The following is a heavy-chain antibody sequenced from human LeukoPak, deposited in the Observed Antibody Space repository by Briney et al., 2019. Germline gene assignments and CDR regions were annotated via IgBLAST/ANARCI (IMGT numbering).Heavy chain of an antibody. CDR2: TYYRSKWYN. D-gene: IGHD6-19*01. J-gene: IGHJ4*02. CDR1: GDSVSSNNGA. V-gene: IGHV6-1*01. Sequence: SQTLSLTCAISGDSVSSNNGAWNWIRQSPSRGLEWLGRTYYRSKWYNDYAVSMKGRITINSDTSKNQFSLQLNPVTPEDTAVYYCARDLGNSGWYTFDYWGQGTLVTVSS. CDR3: ARDLGNSGWYTFDY.